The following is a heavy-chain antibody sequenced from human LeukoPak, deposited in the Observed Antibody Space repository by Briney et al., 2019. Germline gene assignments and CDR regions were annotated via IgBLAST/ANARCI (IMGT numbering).Heavy chain of an antibody. V-gene: IGHV3-30*18. CDR1: GFTFSNYG. CDR3: AKDWGFCSSTSCYPRI. J-gene: IGHJ3*02. D-gene: IGHD2-2*01. Sequence: GGSLRLSCAASGFTFSNYGMHWVRKAPGKGLEWVAVISYDGTNKYYADSVKGRFTISIDNSKNTLYLQMNSLRAEDTAVYYCAKDWGFCSSTSCYPRIWGQGTMVTVSS. CDR2: ISYDGTNK.